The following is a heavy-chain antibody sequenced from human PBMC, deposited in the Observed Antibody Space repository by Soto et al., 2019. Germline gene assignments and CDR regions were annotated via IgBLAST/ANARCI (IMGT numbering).Heavy chain of an antibody. CDR3: ANLEYYYDSSGPRDEQYFDY. V-gene: IGHV3-23*01. CDR1: GFTFSSYA. D-gene: IGHD3-22*01. CDR2: ISGSGGST. Sequence: PGGSLRLSCAVSGFTFSSYAMSWVRQAPGKGLEWVSAISGSGGSTYYADSVKGRFTISRDNSKNTLYLQMNSLRAEDTAVYYCANLEYYYDSSGPRDEQYFDYWGQGTLVTVSS. J-gene: IGHJ4*02.